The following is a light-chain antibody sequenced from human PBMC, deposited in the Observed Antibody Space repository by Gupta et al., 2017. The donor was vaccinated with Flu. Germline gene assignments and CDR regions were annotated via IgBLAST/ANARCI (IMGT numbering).Light chain of an antibody. J-gene: IGKJ1*01. CDR3: QQYYSYPGT. CDR2: AAS. Sequence: VTITCRACQGISSYLAWYQQKPGKAPKLLIYAASTLQSGVPSRFSGSGSGTDFTLTISCLQSEDFATYYCQQYYSYPGTFGQGTKVEIK. V-gene: IGKV1-8*01. CDR1: QGISSY.